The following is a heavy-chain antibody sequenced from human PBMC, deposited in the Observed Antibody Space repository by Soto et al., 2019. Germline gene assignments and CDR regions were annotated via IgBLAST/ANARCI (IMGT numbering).Heavy chain of an antibody. CDR3: ARSPYYDSSGYYDW. Sequence: PGGSLRLSCAASGFSFSTYAMHWVRQAPGKGLEWVAVASYDGNKKDYADSVKGRSTISRDNSKNTLYLQMNSLRAEDTAMYYCARSPYYDSSGYYDWWGQGTVVTVSS. J-gene: IGHJ4*02. D-gene: IGHD3-22*01. CDR2: ASYDGNKK. V-gene: IGHV3-30-3*01. CDR1: GFSFSTYA.